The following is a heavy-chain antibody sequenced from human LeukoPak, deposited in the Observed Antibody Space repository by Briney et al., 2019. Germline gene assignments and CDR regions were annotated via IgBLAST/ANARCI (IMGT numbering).Heavy chain of an antibody. CDR1: GYTFTSYG. J-gene: IGHJ4*02. CDR2: ISAYNGNT. V-gene: IGHV1-18*01. Sequence: ASVKVSCKASGYTFTSYGISWVRQAPEQGLEWMGWISAYNGNTNYAQKLQGRVTMTTDTSTSTAYMELRSLRSDDTAVYYCARGGRAITFGGVIALAFDYWGQGTLVTVSS. D-gene: IGHD3-16*02. CDR3: ARGGRAITFGGVIALAFDY.